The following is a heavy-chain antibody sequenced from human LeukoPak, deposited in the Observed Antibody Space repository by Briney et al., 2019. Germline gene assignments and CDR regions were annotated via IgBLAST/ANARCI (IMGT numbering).Heavy chain of an antibody. V-gene: IGHV4-59*01. CDR2: IYYSGST. J-gene: IGHJ3*02. D-gene: IGHD3-3*01. CDR1: GGPISSYY. CDR3: AAFYDFWSGYYIENAFDI. Sequence: SETLSLTCTVSGGPISSYYWSWIRQPPGKGLEWIGYIYYSGSTNYNPSLKSRVTISVDTSKNQFSLKLSSVTAADTAVYYCAAFYDFWSGYYIENAFDIWGQGTMVTVSS.